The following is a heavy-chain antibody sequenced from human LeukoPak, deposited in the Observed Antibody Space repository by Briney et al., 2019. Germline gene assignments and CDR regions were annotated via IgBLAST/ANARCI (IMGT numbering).Heavy chain of an antibody. V-gene: IGHV4-59*01. D-gene: IGHD5-18*01. J-gene: IGHJ4*02. CDR2: IYYSGST. CDR3: ARGSTGYSYGSRYFDY. Sequence: SETLSLTCTVSGGSISSYYWSWIRQPPGKGLEWIGYIYYSGSTNYNPSLKSRVTISVDTSKSQFSLKLSSVTAADTAVYYCARGSTGYSYGSRYFDYWGQGTLVTVSS. CDR1: GGSISSYY.